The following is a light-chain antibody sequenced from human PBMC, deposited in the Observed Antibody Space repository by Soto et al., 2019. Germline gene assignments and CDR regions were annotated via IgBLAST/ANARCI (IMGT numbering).Light chain of an antibody. J-gene: IGLJ2*01. Sequence: QSALTQPASGSGSPGQSITISCTGTSSDIGAYNFVSWYQQHPGKAPKLMLYDVNIRPSGVSNRFSGSKSGNTASLTISGLQAEDEADDYCTSWTTSTTMIFGGATKLTVL. CDR1: SSDIGAYNF. CDR3: TSWTTSTTMI. CDR2: DVN. V-gene: IGLV2-14*03.